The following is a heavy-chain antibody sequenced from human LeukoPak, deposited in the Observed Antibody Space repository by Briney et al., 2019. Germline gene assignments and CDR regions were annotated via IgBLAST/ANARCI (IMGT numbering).Heavy chain of an antibody. J-gene: IGHJ4*02. CDR2: IYSGGDT. V-gene: IGHV3-53*01. CDR3: ARRIVVAGGRGNYFDY. D-gene: IGHD6-19*01. Sequence: PGGSLSLSCAASGFTVSSNYMNWVRQAPGKGLEWGSVIYSGGDTYYADAVKGRFTISRDDSKNTLYLQMNSLRAEDTAIYYCARRIVVAGGRGNYFDYWGQGTLVTVSS. CDR1: GFTVSSNY.